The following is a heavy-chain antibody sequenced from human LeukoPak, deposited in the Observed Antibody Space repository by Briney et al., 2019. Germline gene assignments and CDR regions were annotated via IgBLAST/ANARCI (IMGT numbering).Heavy chain of an antibody. D-gene: IGHD3-3*01. Sequence: GASVTVSCKASGYTFTSYGISWVRQAPGQGLEWMGWISAYNGNANYAQKLQGRVTMTTDTSTSTAYMELRSLRSDDTAVYYCARDVFLEWFEDYMDVWGKGTTVTVSS. J-gene: IGHJ6*03. CDR2: ISAYNGNA. V-gene: IGHV1-18*01. CDR1: GYTFTSYG. CDR3: ARDVFLEWFEDYMDV.